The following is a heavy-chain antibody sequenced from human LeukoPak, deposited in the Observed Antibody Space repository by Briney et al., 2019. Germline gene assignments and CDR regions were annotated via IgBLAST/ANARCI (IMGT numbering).Heavy chain of an antibody. V-gene: IGHV3-23*01. CDR1: GFTFSSYA. CDR2: ISSGGGSS. CDR3: ARSGRNYCDSSGYTDWYFDL. Sequence: QPGGSLRLSCAASGFTFSSYAMSWVRQAPGKGLEWVSGISSGGGSSYYADSVKGRFTISRDNSENTLFLQMNSLRAEDTAVYYCARSGRNYCDSSGYTDWYFDLWGRGTLVTVSS. J-gene: IGHJ2*01. D-gene: IGHD3-22*01.